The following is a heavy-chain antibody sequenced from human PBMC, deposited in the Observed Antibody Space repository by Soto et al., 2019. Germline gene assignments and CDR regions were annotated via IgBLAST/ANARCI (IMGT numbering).Heavy chain of an antibody. CDR2: FDPEDGET. Sequence: ASVKVSCTVSGYTLTELSMHWVRQAPGKGLEWMGGFDPEDGETIYAQKFQGRVTMTEDTSTSTAYMELSSLRSEDTAVYYCAREHGGAGTHPPFVDWGQGTVVTVSS. CDR1: GYTLTELS. J-gene: IGHJ4*02. CDR3: AREHGGAGTHPPFVD. D-gene: IGHD6-19*01. V-gene: IGHV1-24*01.